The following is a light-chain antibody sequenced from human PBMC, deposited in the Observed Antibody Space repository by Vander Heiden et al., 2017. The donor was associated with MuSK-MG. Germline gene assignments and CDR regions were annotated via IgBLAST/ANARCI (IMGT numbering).Light chain of an antibody. CDR1: QSISSY. CDR2: GAS. V-gene: IGKV1-39*01. J-gene: IGKJ4*01. CDR3: QQSYATPLT. Sequence: DIQMPLSPSSLSASVGDRVTILCRASQSISSYLNWYQEKPGKAPKLLIYGASSMQSGVPSRFSGSGSGTDFTFTISSLQPEDFATYYCQQSYATPLTFGGGTKVEIK.